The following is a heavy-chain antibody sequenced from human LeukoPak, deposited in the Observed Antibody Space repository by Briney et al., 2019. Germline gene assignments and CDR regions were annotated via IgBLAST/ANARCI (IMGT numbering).Heavy chain of an antibody. CDR3: ARGGYDSSGYSFQH. CDR2: IYYSGST. D-gene: IGHD3-22*01. Sequence: SETLSLTCTVSGGSISSYYWSWIRQPPGKGLEWIGYIYYSGSTNYNPSLKSRVTISVDTSKNQFSLKLSSVTAADTAVYYCARGGYDSSGYSFQHWGQGTLVTVSS. V-gene: IGHV4-59*01. CDR1: GGSISSYY. J-gene: IGHJ1*01.